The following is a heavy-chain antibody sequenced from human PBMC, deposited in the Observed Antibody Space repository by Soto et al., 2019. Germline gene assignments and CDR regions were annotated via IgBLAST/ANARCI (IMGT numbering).Heavy chain of an antibody. Sequence: PSETLSLTFAVSSYSISGGFYWAWLRPPPGKGLEWIGNIYHSGSAHYNPSLKSRVTMSVDTSKNNFSLRLTSVTAADTAVYYCARVTIFEYWFDPWGQGILVTVSS. V-gene: IGHV4-38-2*01. CDR2: IYHSGSA. CDR1: SYSISGGFY. D-gene: IGHD3-3*01. CDR3: ARVTIFEYWFDP. J-gene: IGHJ5*02.